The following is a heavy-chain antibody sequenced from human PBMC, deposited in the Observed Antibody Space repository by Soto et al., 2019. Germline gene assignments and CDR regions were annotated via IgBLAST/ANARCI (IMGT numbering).Heavy chain of an antibody. CDR1: GFTFSNAW. J-gene: IGHJ4*02. V-gene: IGHV3-15*07. Sequence: GGSLRLSCAASGFTFSNAWMNWVRQAPGKGLEWVGRIKSKTDGGTTDYAAPVKGRFTISRDDSKNTLYLQMNSLKTEDTAVYYCTTYYYDSSGYYYIPHYWGQGTLVTVSS. CDR2: IKSKTDGGTT. D-gene: IGHD3-22*01. CDR3: TTYYYDSSGYYYIPHY.